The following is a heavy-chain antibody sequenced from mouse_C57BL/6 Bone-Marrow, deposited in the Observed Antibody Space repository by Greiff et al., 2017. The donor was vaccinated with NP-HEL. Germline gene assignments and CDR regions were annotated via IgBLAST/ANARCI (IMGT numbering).Heavy chain of an antibody. CDR3: ASPYAMDY. J-gene: IGHJ4*01. CDR2: ISSGSSTI. CDR1: GFTFSDYG. Sequence: EVQLVESGGGLVKPGGSLKLSCAASGFTFSDYGMHWVRQAPETGLEWVAYISSGSSTIYYADTVKGRFTIARDNAKNTLFLQMTSLRSEDTAMYYCASPYAMDYWGQGTSVTVSS. V-gene: IGHV5-17*01.